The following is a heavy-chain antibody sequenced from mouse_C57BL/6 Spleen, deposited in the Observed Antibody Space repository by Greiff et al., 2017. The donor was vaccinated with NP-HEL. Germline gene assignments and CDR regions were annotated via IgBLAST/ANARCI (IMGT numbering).Heavy chain of an antibody. CDR3: AREGDDYDAPYAMDY. V-gene: IGHV1-81*01. D-gene: IGHD2-4*01. CDR2: IYPRSGNT. CDR1: GYTFTSYG. Sequence: QVQLQQSGAELARPGASVKLSCKASGYTFTSYGISWVKQRTGQGLAWIGEIYPRSGNTYYNEKFKGKATLTADKSSSTAYMELRSLTSEDSAVYFCAREGDDYDAPYAMDYWGQGTSVTVSS. J-gene: IGHJ4*01.